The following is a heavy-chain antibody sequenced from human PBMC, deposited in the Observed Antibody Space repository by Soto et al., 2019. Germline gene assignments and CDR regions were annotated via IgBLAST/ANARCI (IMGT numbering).Heavy chain of an antibody. V-gene: IGHV3-23*01. J-gene: IGHJ2*01. Sequence: GGSLRLSCAASGFTFSSYAMNWVRQAPGKGLEWVSSIIGSGGSTYYADSVKGRFTISRDNSKNTLYLQMNSLRAEDTAVYYCAKKGGTVAVDWYFDLWGRGTLVTVSS. CDR3: AKKGGTVAVDWYFDL. D-gene: IGHD2-15*01. CDR2: IIGSGGST. CDR1: GFTFSSYA.